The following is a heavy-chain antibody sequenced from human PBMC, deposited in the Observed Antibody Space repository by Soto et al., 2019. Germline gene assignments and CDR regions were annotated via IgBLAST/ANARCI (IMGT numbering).Heavy chain of an antibody. Sequence: GGSLRLSCAASGFIFITYAMTWVRQAPWKGLEWVSTISASGGSTNYADSVKGRFTISRDNSKNTLYLQMNSLRVEDTAVYYCAKLGFPYNYRYLFSYWGQGSLVTVSS. CDR3: AKLGFPYNYRYLFSY. CDR1: GFIFITYA. V-gene: IGHV3-23*01. CDR2: ISASGGST. D-gene: IGHD3-16*02. J-gene: IGHJ4*02.